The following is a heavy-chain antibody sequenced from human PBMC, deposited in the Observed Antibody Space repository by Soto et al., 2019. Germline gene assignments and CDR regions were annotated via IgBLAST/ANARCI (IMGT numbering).Heavy chain of an antibody. V-gene: IGHV4-31*03. Sequence: SETLSLTCTVSGGSISSGGSYWNWIRQHPGKGLEWIGYIFYSGSTYYNPSLKSRVTISVDTSKNLFSLKLSSVTAADTAVYYCARGYISGSYFEYFHHWGQGTLVTVSS. CDR2: IFYSGST. D-gene: IGHD1-26*01. CDR1: GGSISSGGSY. J-gene: IGHJ1*01. CDR3: ARGYISGSYFEYFHH.